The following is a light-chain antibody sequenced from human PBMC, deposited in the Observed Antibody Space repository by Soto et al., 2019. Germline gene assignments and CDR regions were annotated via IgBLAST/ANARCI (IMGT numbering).Light chain of an antibody. V-gene: IGKV3-11*01. CDR3: QQRSNWPIT. CDR2: DAS. J-gene: IGKJ5*01. Sequence: EIGLTQSPAKLSFSCGEIGTLSCRASQSVSSYLAWYQQKPGQAPRLLIYDASNRATGIPARFSGSGSGTDFTLTISSLEPEDFAVYYCQQRSNWPITFGQGIRLEIK. CDR1: QSVSSY.